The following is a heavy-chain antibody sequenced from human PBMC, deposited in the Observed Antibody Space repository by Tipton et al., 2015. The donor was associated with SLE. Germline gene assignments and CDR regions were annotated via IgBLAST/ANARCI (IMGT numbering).Heavy chain of an antibody. CDR3: TRAERAAAAPFDY. J-gene: IGHJ4*02. D-gene: IGHD6-13*01. CDR2: IRSKAYGGTT. CDR1: GFTFGDYA. Sequence: RSLRLSCTASGFTFGDYAMSWFRQAPGKGLEWVGFIRSKAYGGTTEYAASVKGRFTISRDDSKSIAYLQMNSLKTEDTAVYYCTRAERAAAAPFDYWGQGTLVTVSS. V-gene: IGHV3-49*03.